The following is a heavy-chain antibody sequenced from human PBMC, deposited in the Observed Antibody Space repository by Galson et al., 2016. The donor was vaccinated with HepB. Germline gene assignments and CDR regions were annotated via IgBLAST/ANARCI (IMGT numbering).Heavy chain of an antibody. D-gene: IGHD5-24*01. J-gene: IGHJ4*01. V-gene: IGHV3-30-3*01. CDR2: ISYDGNNK. Sequence: SLRLSCAASGFTFSSYAMHWVRQAPGKGLEWVTIISYDGNNKYYADPVEGRFTISRDNSKNTLYLQMNSLRAEDTAVYYCAREQGKWLQAQYYFDFWGHGILVTVSS. CDR1: GFTFSSYA. CDR3: AREQGKWLQAQYYFDF.